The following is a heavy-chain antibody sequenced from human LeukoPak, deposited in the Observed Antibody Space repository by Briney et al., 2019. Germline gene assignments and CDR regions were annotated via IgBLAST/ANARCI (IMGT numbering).Heavy chain of an antibody. D-gene: IGHD3-10*02. CDR3: ARDGSSWHVRGPDY. Sequence: EPGGSLRLSCAASGFTFSSYWMSWVRQAPGKGLEWVANINQDGSEKDYVDSVKGRFTISRDNAKNSLYPQMNTLRAGDTAVYFCARDGSSWHVRGPDYWGQGTLVTVSS. CDR1: GFTFSSYW. V-gene: IGHV3-7*05. J-gene: IGHJ4*02. CDR2: INQDGSEK.